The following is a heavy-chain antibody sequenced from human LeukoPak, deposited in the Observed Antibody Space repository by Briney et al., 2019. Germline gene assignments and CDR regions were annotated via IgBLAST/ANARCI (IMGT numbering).Heavy chain of an antibody. D-gene: IGHD2-2*01. CDR2: ISGSGGNT. CDR1: GFTFNSYA. Sequence: GGSLRLXCAASGFTFNSYAMSWVRQAPGKGLEWVSVISGSGGNTYYADSVKGRFTITRDNSKNTLYLQMNALRAEDTAVYYCANEVPHFDYWGQGTLVTVSS. J-gene: IGHJ4*02. V-gene: IGHV3-23*01. CDR3: ANEVPHFDY.